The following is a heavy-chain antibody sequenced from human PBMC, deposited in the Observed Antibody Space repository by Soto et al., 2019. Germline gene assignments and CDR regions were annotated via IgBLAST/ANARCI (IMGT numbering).Heavy chain of an antibody. J-gene: IGHJ4*02. CDR3: ARQYYDSSGYSVYFDY. V-gene: IGHV5-51*01. D-gene: IGHD3-22*01. CDR2: IHPGDSDT. Sequence: GESLKISCKGSGYSFTSYWIGWVRQMPGKGLEWMGIIHPGDSDTRYSPSFQGQVTISADKSISTAYLQWSSLKASDTAMYYCARQYYDSSGYSVYFDYWGQGTLVTVSS. CDR1: GYSFTSYW.